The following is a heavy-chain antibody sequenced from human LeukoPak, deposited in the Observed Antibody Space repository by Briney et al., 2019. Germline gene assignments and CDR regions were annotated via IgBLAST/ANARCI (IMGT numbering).Heavy chain of an antibody. V-gene: IGHV4-59*01. J-gene: IGHJ3*02. D-gene: IGHD3-22*01. CDR3: ARAAPGFTYYYDSSGYYLDAFDI. CDR1: GGSIISYY. CDR2: IYYSGST. Sequence: PSETLSLTCTVSGGSIISYYWSWIRQPPGKELDWMGYIYYSGSTNYNPSLTSRVTISVDRSKHQFSLKLSSVTAADAAVYYCARAAPGFTYYYDSSGYYLDAFDIWGQGTMVTVSS.